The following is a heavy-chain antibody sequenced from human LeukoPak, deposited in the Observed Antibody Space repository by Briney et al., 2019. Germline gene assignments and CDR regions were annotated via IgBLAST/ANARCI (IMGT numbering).Heavy chain of an antibody. D-gene: IGHD4/OR15-4a*01. Sequence: GGSLRLSCAASGFTFSSYAMHWVRQAPGKGLEYVSAISSNGGSTYYANSVKGRFTISRDNSKNTLCLQMGSLRAEDMAVYYCAREGLPMVPPSRMDVWGKGTTVTVSS. CDR2: ISSNGGST. J-gene: IGHJ6*04. CDR3: AREGLPMVPPSRMDV. V-gene: IGHV3-64*01. CDR1: GFTFSSYA.